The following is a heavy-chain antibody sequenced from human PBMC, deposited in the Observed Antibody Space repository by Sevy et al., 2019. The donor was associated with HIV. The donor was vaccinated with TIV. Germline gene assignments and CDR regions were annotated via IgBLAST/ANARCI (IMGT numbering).Heavy chain of an antibody. D-gene: IGHD5-12*01. V-gene: IGHV3-74*01. J-gene: IGHJ4*02. Sequence: GGSLRLSCAASGFTFSRYWMHWVRQAPGKGLVWVSLITSDGNSTAYADSVKGRFTISRDNAKSTLYLQMNSLRAEDTAVYFCVRDRAGKGYDIDYWGQGNLVTVSS. CDR1: GFTFSRYW. CDR2: ITSDGNST. CDR3: VRDRAGKGYDIDY.